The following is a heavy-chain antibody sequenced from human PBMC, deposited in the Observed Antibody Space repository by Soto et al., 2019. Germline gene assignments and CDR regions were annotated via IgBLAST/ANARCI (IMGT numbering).Heavy chain of an antibody. V-gene: IGHV3-53*01. D-gene: IGHD1-26*01. CDR1: GFTVSSNY. CDR3: ARDLATSYYGMDV. Sequence: GGSLRLSCAASGFTVSSNYMSWVRQAPGKGLEWVSVIYSGGSTYYADSVKGRFTISRDNSKDTLYLQMNSLRAEDTAVYYCARDLATSYYGMDVWRQGTTVTVSS. CDR2: IYSGGST. J-gene: IGHJ6*02.